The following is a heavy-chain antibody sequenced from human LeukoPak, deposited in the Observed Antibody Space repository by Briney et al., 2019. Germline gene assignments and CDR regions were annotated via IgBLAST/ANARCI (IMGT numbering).Heavy chain of an antibody. CDR1: GYTFTVYY. CDR3: ARSRDSRGYPDAFDI. V-gene: IGHV1-2*02. CDR2: INPNSGGT. D-gene: IGHD3-22*01. Sequence: ASVKVSCKASGYTFTVYYLHWVRQAPGQGLEWMGWINPNSGGTHYARKFQGRVTVTRDTSISTAYMELSRLKSDDTAVYFCARSRDSRGYPDAFDIWGQGTMVTVSS. J-gene: IGHJ3*02.